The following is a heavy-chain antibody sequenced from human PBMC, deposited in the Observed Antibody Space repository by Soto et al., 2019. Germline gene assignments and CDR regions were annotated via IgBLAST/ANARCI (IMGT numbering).Heavy chain of an antibody. V-gene: IGHV3-30*03. CDR1: GFTFSSYG. J-gene: IGHJ5*02. Sequence: GGSLRLSCAASGFTFSSYGMHWVRQAPGKGLEWVAVISYDGSEKYYVDSVKGRFTISRDNAKNSLYLQMNSLRAEDTAVYYCARDTDYYDSSGYYLCNWFDPWGQGTLVTVSS. CDR3: ARDTDYYDSSGYYLCNWFDP. CDR2: ISYDGSEK. D-gene: IGHD3-22*01.